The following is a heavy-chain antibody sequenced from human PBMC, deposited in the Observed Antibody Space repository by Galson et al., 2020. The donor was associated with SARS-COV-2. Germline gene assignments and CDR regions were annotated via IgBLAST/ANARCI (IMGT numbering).Heavy chain of an antibody. CDR3: ARGGPYCSSSSCYLN. V-gene: IGHV1-8*01. CDR2: MNPNSGNT. CDR1: GYTFTSYD. Sequence: ASVKVSCKASGYTFTSYDINWVRQATGQGLEWMGWMNPNSGNTGYAQKFQGRVTMTRDTSTNTAYMDLSSLRSEDTAVYYCARGGPYCSSSSCYLNWGQGTPVTVSS. D-gene: IGHD2-2*01. J-gene: IGHJ4*02.